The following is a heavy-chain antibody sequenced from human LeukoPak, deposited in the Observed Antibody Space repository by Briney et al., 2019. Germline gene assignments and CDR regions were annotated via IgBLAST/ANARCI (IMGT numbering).Heavy chain of an antibody. V-gene: IGHV1-18*03. CDR1: GYTFTNYG. D-gene: IGHD2-15*01. CDR3: ARDLFVVAFDY. CDR2: ISAYNGST. Sequence: ASVKVSCKASGYTFTNYGISWVRQAPGQGLEWMGWISAYNGSTKYAQKLQGRVTMTTDTSTSTAYMELRSLRSDDMAVYYCARDLFVVAFDYWGQGTLVTVSS. J-gene: IGHJ4*02.